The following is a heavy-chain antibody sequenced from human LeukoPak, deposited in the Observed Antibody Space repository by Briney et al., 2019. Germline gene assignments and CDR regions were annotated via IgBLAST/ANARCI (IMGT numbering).Heavy chain of an antibody. Sequence: PGGSLRLSCAASGFTFSDSWMNWVRQIPGKGLEWVANIKQDGTEKYYVDSVKGRFSISRDNAKNSLYLQMNSLKAEDTAVYYCGTHYYWGQGILVTVSS. J-gene: IGHJ4*02. CDR1: GFTFSDSW. CDR3: GTHYY. V-gene: IGHV3-7*01. CDR2: IKQDGTEK.